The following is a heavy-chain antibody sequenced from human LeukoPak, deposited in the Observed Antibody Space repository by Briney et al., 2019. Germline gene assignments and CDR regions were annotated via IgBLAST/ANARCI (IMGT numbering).Heavy chain of an antibody. Sequence: PSETLSLTCTVSGGSTSSYYWSWIRQPAGKGLEWIGRIYTSGSTNYNPSLKSRVTMSVDTSKNQFSLKLSSVTAADTAVYYCARSLRSITIFGVVTSFDYWGQGTLVTVSS. J-gene: IGHJ4*02. CDR1: GGSTSSYY. V-gene: IGHV4-4*07. CDR2: IYTSGST. CDR3: ARSLRSITIFGVVTSFDY. D-gene: IGHD3-3*01.